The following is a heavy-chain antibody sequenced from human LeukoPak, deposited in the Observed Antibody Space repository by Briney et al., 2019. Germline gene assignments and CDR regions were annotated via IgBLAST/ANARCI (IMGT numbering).Heavy chain of an antibody. CDR2: ISAYNGNT. CDR1: GYTFTSYG. J-gene: IGHJ6*02. Sequence: GASVKVSCKASGYTFTSYGISWVRQAPGQGLEWMGWISAYNGNTNYAQKHQGRVTMTTDTSTSTAYMELRSLRSDDTAVYYCAREDGSSSSFYYYGMDVWGQGTTVTVSS. D-gene: IGHD6-6*01. CDR3: AREDGSSSSFYYYGMDV. V-gene: IGHV1-18*01.